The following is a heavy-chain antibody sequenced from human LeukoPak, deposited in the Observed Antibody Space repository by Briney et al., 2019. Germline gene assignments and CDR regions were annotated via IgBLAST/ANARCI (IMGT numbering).Heavy chain of an antibody. Sequence: SQTLSLTCTVSGGSISSGSYYWIWIRQPAGKGLEWIGRMSPSGRTNSNPSLKGRVTMSIDRSRNQFSLKLSAVTAADTAVYYCARDVTPNYQDPPDNYYYYMDVWGKGTTVTVSS. CDR2: MSPSGRT. J-gene: IGHJ6*03. V-gene: IGHV4-61*02. CDR1: GGSISSGSYY. D-gene: IGHD2-2*01. CDR3: ARDVTPNYQDPPDNYYYYMDV.